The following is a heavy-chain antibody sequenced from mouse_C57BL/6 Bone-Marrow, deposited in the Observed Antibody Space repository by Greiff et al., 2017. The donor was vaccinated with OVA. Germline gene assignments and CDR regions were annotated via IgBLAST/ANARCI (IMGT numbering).Heavy chain of an antibody. J-gene: IGHJ1*03. D-gene: IGHD1-1*01. CDR1: GYTFTDHY. CDR3: ARITTVVDWYFDV. Sequence: QVQLQQSGAELVRPGASVKLSCKASGYTFTDHYINWVKQRPGQGPEWIARIYPGSGNTYYNEKFKGKATLTAEKSSSTAYMQLSSLTSEDSAVYFCARITTVVDWYFDVWGTGTTVTVSS. V-gene: IGHV1-76*01. CDR2: IYPGSGNT.